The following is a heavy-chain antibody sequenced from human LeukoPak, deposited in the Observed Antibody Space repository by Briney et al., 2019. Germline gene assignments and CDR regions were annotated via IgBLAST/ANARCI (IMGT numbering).Heavy chain of an antibody. CDR1: GFTFSSYA. CDR2: ISGSGGST. Sequence: PGGSLRLSCAASGFTFSSYAMSWVRRAPGKGLEWVSAISGSGGSTYYADSVKGRFTISRDNSKNTLYLQMNSLRAEDTAVYYCAKDRENRSSTSCYWSYYYYGMDVWGQGTTVTVSS. CDR3: AKDRENRSSTSCYWSYYYYGMDV. V-gene: IGHV3-23*01. J-gene: IGHJ6*02. D-gene: IGHD2-2*01.